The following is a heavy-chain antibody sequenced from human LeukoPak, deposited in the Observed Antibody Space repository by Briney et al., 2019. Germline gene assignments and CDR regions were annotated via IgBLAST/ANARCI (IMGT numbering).Heavy chain of an antibody. CDR2: LYYSGST. D-gene: IGHD3-22*01. V-gene: IGHV4-39*01. J-gene: IGHJ4*02. Sequence: GLEXXGSLYYSGSTYYNPSLKSRVTISVDTSKNQFSLKLSSVTAADTAVFYCARRSYYDSSAIFDYWGQGTLVTVSS. CDR3: ARRSYYDSSAIFDY.